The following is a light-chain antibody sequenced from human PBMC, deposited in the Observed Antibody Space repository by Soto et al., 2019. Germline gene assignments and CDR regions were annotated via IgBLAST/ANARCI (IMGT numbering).Light chain of an antibody. CDR3: QQYGTSTRT. V-gene: IGKV3-20*01. Sequence: MMTQSPCTLSLSPEERATLSCRASQSVXSSYLACYQQNPGQAPRLLXYGASTRATGSPDRLSGSGSETDFTLTITSLEPEDFAAYYCQQYGTSTRTFGQGTRLDIK. J-gene: IGKJ5*01. CDR1: QSVXSSY. CDR2: GAS.